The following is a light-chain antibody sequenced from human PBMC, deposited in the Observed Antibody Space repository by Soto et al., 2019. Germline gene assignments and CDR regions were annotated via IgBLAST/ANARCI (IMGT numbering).Light chain of an antibody. V-gene: IGKV3-11*01. Sequence: EIVLTQSPATLSLSPGERATLSCRASPSVSSYLAWYQQKPGQAPRRLIYDASNRSTGIPARFSGLGSGTDVTLTISSLEPEDFAVYYCQQRSNWPPYTFGQGTKLEIK. J-gene: IGKJ2*01. CDR2: DAS. CDR1: PSVSSY. CDR3: QQRSNWPPYT.